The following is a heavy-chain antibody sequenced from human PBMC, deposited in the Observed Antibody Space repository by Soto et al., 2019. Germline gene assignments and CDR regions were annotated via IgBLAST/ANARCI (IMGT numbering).Heavy chain of an antibody. V-gene: IGHV4-39*01. J-gene: IGHJ5*02. Sequence: PSETLSLTCTVSGGSISSSSYYWGWIRQPPGKGLEWIGSIYYSGSTYYNPSLKSRVTISVDTSKNQFSLKLSSVTAADTAVYYCARQKKEWIRFSFDPWGQGTLVTVSS. CDR1: GGSISSSSYY. CDR2: IYYSGST. CDR3: ARQKKEWIRFSFDP. D-gene: IGHD5-12*01.